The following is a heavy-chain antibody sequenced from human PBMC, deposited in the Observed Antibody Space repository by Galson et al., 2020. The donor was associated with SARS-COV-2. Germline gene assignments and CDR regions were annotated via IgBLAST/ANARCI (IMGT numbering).Heavy chain of an antibody. CDR2: INISGST. D-gene: IGHD3-10*01. CDR1: GGSFSGYS. CDR3: ARGHRGVVPSPVLGLGPYYSYHYMDV. V-gene: IGHV4-34*01. J-gene: IGHJ6*03. Sequence: SQTLSLTCAVYGGSFSGYSWTWIRQPPGKGLEWIGEINISGSTSYSPSLRSRVSISVDTSKNQFSLNLRSLTAADTALYYCARGHRGVVPSPVLGLGPYYSYHYMDVWGKGTAVTVSS.